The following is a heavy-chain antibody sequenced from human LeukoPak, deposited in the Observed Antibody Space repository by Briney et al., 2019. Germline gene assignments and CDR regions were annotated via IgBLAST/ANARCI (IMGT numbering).Heavy chain of an antibody. CDR1: GFTFSSYA. J-gene: IGHJ4*02. CDR2: ISGSGGST. Sequence: GGSLRLSCAASGFTFSSYAMSWVRQAPGKGLEWVSAISGSGGSTYYADSVKGRFTISRDNSKNTLCLQMNSLRAEDTAVYYCVKGGSTSCYNHLDYWGQGTLVTVSS. V-gene: IGHV3-23*01. D-gene: IGHD2-2*02. CDR3: VKGGSTSCYNHLDY.